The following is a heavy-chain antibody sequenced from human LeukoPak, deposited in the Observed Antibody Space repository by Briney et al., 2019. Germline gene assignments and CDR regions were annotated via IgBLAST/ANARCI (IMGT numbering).Heavy chain of an antibody. V-gene: IGHV3-15*01. CDR3: TTDEGTGEGYQYGVDV. J-gene: IGHJ6*02. Sequence: GGSLRLSCAASGLIFTNAWMSWVRQAPGKGLEWVARIKSKTDGETTNYAAPVKGRFTISRDDSKNTLYLQMNSLQIEDTAVYYCTTDEGTGEGYQYGVDVWGRGTTVTVSS. D-gene: IGHD7-27*01. CDR2: IKSKTDGETT. CDR1: GLIFTNAW.